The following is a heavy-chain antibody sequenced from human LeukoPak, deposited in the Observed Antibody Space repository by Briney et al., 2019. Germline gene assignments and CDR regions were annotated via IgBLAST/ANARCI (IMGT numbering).Heavy chain of an antibody. CDR2: IYHSGST. D-gene: IGHD3-3*01. J-gene: IGHJ5*02. CDR1: GYSISSGYY. V-gene: IGHV4-38-2*02. CDR3: ARVRDLITIFGVAAFVNWFDP. Sequence: SETLSLTCTVSGYSISSGYYWGWIRQPPGKGLEWIGSIYHSGSTYYNPSLKSRVTISVDTSKNQFSLKLSSVTAADTAVYYCARVRDLITIFGVAAFVNWFDPWGQGTLVTVSS.